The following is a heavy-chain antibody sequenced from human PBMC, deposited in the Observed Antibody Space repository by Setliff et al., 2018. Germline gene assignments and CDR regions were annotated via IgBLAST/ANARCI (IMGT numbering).Heavy chain of an antibody. CDR2: IYYSGST. Sequence: SETLSLTCAVYGGSFSGYYRSWIRQHPGKGLEWIGYIYYSGSTYYNPSLKSRVTISVDTSKSQFSLRLISLTAADTAVYYCAALPMEIYPIGPPHYWGPGTLVTVSS. J-gene: IGHJ4*02. CDR1: GGSFSGYY. CDR3: AALPMEIYPIGPPHY. V-gene: IGHV4-34*01. D-gene: IGHD3-3*01.